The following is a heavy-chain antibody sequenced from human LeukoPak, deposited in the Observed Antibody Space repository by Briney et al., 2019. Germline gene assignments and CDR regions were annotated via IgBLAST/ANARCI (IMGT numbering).Heavy chain of an antibody. Sequence: SETLSLTCTVSGGSISNYYRTWIRQPAGKGLEWIGRIYPSGSTNYNPSLKSRVTISVDKSKNKFSLKVSSVTAADTAVYYCARESFSGSYDYWGQGTLVTVSS. CDR1: GGSISNYY. CDR3: ARESFSGSYDY. J-gene: IGHJ4*02. D-gene: IGHD1-26*01. CDR2: IYPSGST. V-gene: IGHV4-4*07.